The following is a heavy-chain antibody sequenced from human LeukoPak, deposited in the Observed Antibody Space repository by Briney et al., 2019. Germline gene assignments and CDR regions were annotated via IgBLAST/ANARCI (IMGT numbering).Heavy chain of an antibody. J-gene: IGHJ4*02. D-gene: IGHD3-22*01. CDR2: TYYRSKWRN. V-gene: IGHV6-1*01. CDR1: GDGVSTNSAS. CDR3: ARGTGDSCKD. Sequence: SQTLSLTCAISGDGVSTNSASWNWIRQSPSRGLEWLGRTYYRSKWRNDYAVSVKSRITISPDASKNQFSLQLNSVTPEDTAVYYCARGTGDSCKDWGLGTLVTVSS.